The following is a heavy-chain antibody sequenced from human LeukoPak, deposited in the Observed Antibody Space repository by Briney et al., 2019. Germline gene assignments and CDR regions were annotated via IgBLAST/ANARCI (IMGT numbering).Heavy chain of an antibody. CDR1: GGSVIGSSYY. CDR3: ARGGDIVATKGTDFDY. V-gene: IGHV4-39*01. CDR2: IHYSGST. D-gene: IGHD5-12*01. J-gene: IGHJ4*02. Sequence: SETLSLTCTVSGGSVIGSSYYWGWIRQPPGKGLEWIGAIHYSGSTYYNPSLKSRVTLSVDTSKNQFSLKLSSVTAADTAVYYCARGGDIVATKGTDFDYWGQGTLVTVSS.